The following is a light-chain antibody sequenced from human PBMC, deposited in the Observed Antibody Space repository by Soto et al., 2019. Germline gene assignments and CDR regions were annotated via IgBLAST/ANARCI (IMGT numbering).Light chain of an antibody. J-gene: IGKJ1*01. Sequence: DIQMTQSPSTLSGSVGDRVTITCRASQTISSWLAWYQQKPGKAPKLLIFAASSLQSGTPSRFSGSGSGTDFTLTVSTLQPEDFATYYCQQSYSTPWTFGQGTKVDIK. CDR1: QTISSW. V-gene: IGKV1-39*01. CDR3: QQSYSTPWT. CDR2: AAS.